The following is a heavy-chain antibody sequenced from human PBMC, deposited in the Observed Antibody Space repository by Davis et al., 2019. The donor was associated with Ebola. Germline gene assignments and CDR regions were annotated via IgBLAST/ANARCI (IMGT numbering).Heavy chain of an antibody. CDR3: ARTATGTTSFDY. CDR1: GFSLSTSGMC. Sequence: SGPTLVKPTQTLTLTCTFSGFSLSTSGMCVIWIRQPPGKALDWLAFIDWDDDKYYSTSLRTRLTISKDTSKNQVFLTRTNMEPVDTATYYCARTATGTTSFDYWGQGTLVTVSS. V-gene: IGHV2-70*01. CDR2: IDWDDDK. D-gene: IGHD1-7*01. J-gene: IGHJ4*02.